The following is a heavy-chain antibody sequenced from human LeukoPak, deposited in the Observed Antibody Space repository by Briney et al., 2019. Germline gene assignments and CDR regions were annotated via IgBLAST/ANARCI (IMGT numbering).Heavy chain of an antibody. V-gene: IGHV3-23*01. CDR1: GFTFSSYA. J-gene: IGHJ3*02. Sequence: GGSLRLSCAASGFTFSSYAMSWVRQAPVKVLEWVSAISGSGGSTYYADSVKGRFTISRDNSKNTLYLQMNSLRAEDTAVYYCAKDVYYDSSGYYRWGQEAAFDIWGQGTMVTVSS. D-gene: IGHD3-22*01. CDR2: ISGSGGST. CDR3: AKDVYYDSSGYYRWGQEAAFDI.